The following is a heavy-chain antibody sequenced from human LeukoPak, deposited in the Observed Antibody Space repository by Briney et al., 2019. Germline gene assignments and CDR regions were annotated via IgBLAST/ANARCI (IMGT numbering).Heavy chain of an antibody. CDR2: ISCSSSYI. D-gene: IGHD5-18*01. Sequence: GGSLRLSCAASGFTFSSYSMNWVRQAPGKGLEWVSSISCSSSYIYYADSVKGRFTISRDNAKNSLYLQMNSLRAEDTAVYYCASGVDTAMVGFDYWGQGTLVTVSS. J-gene: IGHJ4*02. V-gene: IGHV3-21*01. CDR1: GFTFSSYS. CDR3: ASGVDTAMVGFDY.